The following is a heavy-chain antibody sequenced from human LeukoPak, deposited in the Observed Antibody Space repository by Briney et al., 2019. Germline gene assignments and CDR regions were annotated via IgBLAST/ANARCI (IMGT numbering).Heavy chain of an antibody. Sequence: SETLSLTCTVSGGSISSSSYSWGWIRRPPGKGLEWIGSIYYSGTTYYNPSLKSRVTISVDTSKIQFSLKLSSVAATDTAVYFCARLRFDFWSSYTHPYFDYWGQGTRVTVSS. J-gene: IGHJ4*02. D-gene: IGHD3-3*01. CDR1: GGSISSSSYS. CDR2: IYYSGTT. V-gene: IGHV4-39*01. CDR3: ARLRFDFWSSYTHPYFDY.